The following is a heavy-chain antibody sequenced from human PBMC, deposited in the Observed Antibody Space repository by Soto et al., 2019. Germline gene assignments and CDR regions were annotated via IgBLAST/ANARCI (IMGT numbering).Heavy chain of an antibody. D-gene: IGHD3-10*01. Sequence: GGSLRLSCAASGFTFSSYARHWVRQAPGKGLEWVAVISYDGSNKYYADSVKGRFTISRDNSKNTLYLQMNSLRAEDTAVYYCARDFRYYYGSGSYSRYYYYYGMDVWGQGTTVTVSS. CDR3: ARDFRYYYGSGSYSRYYYYYGMDV. J-gene: IGHJ6*02. CDR1: GFTFSSYA. CDR2: ISYDGSNK. V-gene: IGHV3-30-3*01.